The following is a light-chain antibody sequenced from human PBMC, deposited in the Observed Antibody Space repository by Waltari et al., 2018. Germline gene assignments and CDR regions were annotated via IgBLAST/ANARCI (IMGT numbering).Light chain of an antibody. CDR3: MQGTHWPWT. V-gene: IGKV2-30*02. CDR2: RVS. Sequence: DVVMTQSPLSLPVTLGQPASISCRSSQSLVHSDGNTYLNWFQQRPGQSPRRVFYRVSNRDSGVPDRFSVSGSGTDFRLKISRVEAEDVGVYYCMQGTHWPWTFGQGTKVEIK. CDR1: QSLVHSDGNTY. J-gene: IGKJ1*01.